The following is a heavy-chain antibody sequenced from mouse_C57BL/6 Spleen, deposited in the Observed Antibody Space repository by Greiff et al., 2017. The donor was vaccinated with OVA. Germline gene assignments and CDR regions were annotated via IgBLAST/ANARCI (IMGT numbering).Heavy chain of an antibody. Sequence: EVQVVESGPELVKPGASVKISCKASGYSFTDYNMNWVKQSNGKSLEWIGVINPNYGTTSYNQKFKGKATLTVDQSSSTAYMQLNSLTSEDSAVYYCARDYYGSRSYWYFDVWGTGTTVTVSS. J-gene: IGHJ1*03. D-gene: IGHD1-1*01. CDR1: GYSFTDYN. CDR2: INPNYGTT. V-gene: IGHV1-39*01. CDR3: ARDYYGSRSYWYFDV.